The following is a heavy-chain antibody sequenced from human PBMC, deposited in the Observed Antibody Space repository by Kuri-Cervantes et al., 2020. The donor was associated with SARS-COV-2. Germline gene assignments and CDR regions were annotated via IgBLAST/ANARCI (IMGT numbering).Heavy chain of an antibody. D-gene: IGHD3-22*01. CDR1: GFTFSSYG. CDR3: AKETNYYDSSGYYPPDY. Sequence: GGSLRLSCAASGFTFSSYGMHWVRQAPGKGLERVAVISYDGSNKYYADSVKGRFTISRDNSKNTLYLQMNSLRAEDTAVYYCAKETNYYDSSGYYPPDYWGQGTLVTVSS. V-gene: IGHV3-30*18. CDR2: ISYDGSNK. J-gene: IGHJ4*02.